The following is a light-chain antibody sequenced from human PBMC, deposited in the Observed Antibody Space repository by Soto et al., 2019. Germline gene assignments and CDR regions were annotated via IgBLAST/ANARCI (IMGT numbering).Light chain of an antibody. CDR3: QQTNSFPLT. V-gene: IGKV1-12*01. CDR2: AAS. Sequence: DIQMTQSPSSVSASIGDRVTITCRASQGISRWLAWIQQKPGKAPKLLIYAASSLQSGVPSRFSGSGSGTDFTLTISSLQSEDFATYHCQQTNSFPLTFGGGTKVEIK. J-gene: IGKJ4*01. CDR1: QGISRW.